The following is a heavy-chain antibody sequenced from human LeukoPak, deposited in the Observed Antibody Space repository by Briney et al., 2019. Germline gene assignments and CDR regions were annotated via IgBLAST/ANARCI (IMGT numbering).Heavy chain of an antibody. D-gene: IGHD1-26*01. Sequence: SQTLSLTCAVSGGSISSGGYSWSWIRQPPGKGLEWIGYTYHSGSTYYNPSLKSRVTISVDRSKNQFSLKLGSVTAADTAVYYCARGESGMDVWGKGTTVTVSS. J-gene: IGHJ6*04. CDR1: GGSISSGGYS. CDR3: ARGESGMDV. CDR2: TYHSGST. V-gene: IGHV4-30-2*01.